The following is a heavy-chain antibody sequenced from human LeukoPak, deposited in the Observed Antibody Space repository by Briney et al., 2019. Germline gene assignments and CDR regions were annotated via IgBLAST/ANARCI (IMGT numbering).Heavy chain of an antibody. CDR2: IWADGSNQ. Sequence: GGSLRLSCIASASTFTTYGFHWVRQAPGKGLEWVALIWADGSNQFSADSVKGRVNMARDNAKNTVYLQMDSLRVDDTAVYFCAREAVISGWSGDMDVWGQGTTVTVSS. CDR3: AREAVISGWSGDMDV. D-gene: IGHD6-19*01. J-gene: IGHJ6*02. CDR1: ASTFTTYG. V-gene: IGHV3-33*01.